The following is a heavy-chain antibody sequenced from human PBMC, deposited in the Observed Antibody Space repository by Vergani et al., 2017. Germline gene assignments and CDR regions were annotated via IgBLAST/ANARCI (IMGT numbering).Heavy chain of an antibody. Sequence: EVQLVESGGGLVKPGGSLRLSCAASGFTFSNAWMSWVRQAPGKGLEWVGRIKSKTDGGTTDYAAPVKGRFTISRDDSKNTLYLQMNSLKTEDTAVYYCXTPGIAAAWDYYYYGMDVWGQGTTVTVSS. D-gene: IGHD6-13*01. CDR2: IKSKTDGGTT. CDR1: GFTFSNAW. J-gene: IGHJ6*02. V-gene: IGHV3-15*01. CDR3: XTPGIAAAWDYYYYGMDV.